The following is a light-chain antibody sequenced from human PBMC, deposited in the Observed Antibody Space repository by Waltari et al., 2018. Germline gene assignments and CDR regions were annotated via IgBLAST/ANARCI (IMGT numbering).Light chain of an antibody. CDR3: SLYTSSSTSRV. J-gene: IGLJ3*02. CDR2: EVS. CDR1: SSDVGSYNR. V-gene: IGLV2-18*01. Sequence: QSALTQPPSVSGSPGQSVTISCTGTSSDVGSYNRVSWYQQPPGTAPKLMIYEVSNRPSVVPERCSGSKSGNTAALTISGLQAEDEADYYCSLYTSSSTSRVFGGGTKLTVL.